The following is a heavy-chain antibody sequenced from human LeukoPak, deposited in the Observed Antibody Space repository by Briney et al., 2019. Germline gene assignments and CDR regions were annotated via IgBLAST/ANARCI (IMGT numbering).Heavy chain of an antibody. CDR3: AREWASYVAHY. J-gene: IGHJ4*02. CDR2: VNPKTGGT. D-gene: IGHD1-26*01. CDR1: GYSFTDYC. V-gene: IGHV1-2*02. Sequence: ASVKVSCKASGYSFTDYCVRWVRQAPGQGLEWMGWVNPKTGGTLYAQKFQGRVTMTRDTSISTAYMDLNSLRSDDTAVYYCAREWASYVAHYWGQGSLVTVSS.